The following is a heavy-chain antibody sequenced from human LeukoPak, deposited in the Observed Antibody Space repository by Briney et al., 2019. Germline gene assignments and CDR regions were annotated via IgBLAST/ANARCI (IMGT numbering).Heavy chain of an antibody. CDR1: GFTFSSYA. CDR2: ISGSGGST. D-gene: IGHD7-27*01. CDR3: ARTNWGSWYFDY. J-gene: IGHJ4*02. V-gene: IGHV3-23*01. Sequence: PGGSLRLSCAASGFTFSSYAMSWVRQAPGKGLEWVSAISGSGGSTYYADSVKGRFTISRDNSKNTLYLQMNSLRAEDTAVYYCARTNWGSWYFDYWGQGTLVTVSS.